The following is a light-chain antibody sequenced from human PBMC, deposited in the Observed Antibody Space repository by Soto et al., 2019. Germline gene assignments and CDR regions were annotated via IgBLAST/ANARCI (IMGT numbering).Light chain of an antibody. V-gene: IGKV3-15*01. CDR1: QNIGSN. CDR3: QQYNNWPPYT. J-gene: IGKJ5*01. CDR2: GAS. Sequence: VVMTQSPATLSASPWERVILSCRASQNIGSNLAWYQQRPGQAPRLLMYGASTRATETPARFSGSGSATDFTLTISSLQSEDFAVYYCQQYNNWPPYTFGQGTRLEIK.